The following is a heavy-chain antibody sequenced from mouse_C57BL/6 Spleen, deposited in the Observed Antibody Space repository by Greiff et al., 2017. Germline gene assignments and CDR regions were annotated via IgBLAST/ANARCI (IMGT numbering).Heavy chain of an antibody. J-gene: IGHJ3*01. Sequence: VQLQQPGAELVMPGASVKLSCKASGYTFTSYGMHWVKQRPGQGLEWIGEIDPSDSYTNYNQKFKGKSTLTADKSYSTAYMQLLSLTTEGSAFFFCANSLGNYAWLAYWGQGTLVTVSA. CDR1: GYTFTSYG. CDR2: IDPSDSYT. V-gene: IGHV1-69*01. D-gene: IGHD2-1*01. CDR3: ANSLGNYAWLAY.